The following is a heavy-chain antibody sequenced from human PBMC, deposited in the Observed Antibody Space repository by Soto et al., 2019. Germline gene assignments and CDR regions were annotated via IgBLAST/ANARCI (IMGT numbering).Heavy chain of an antibody. Sequence: PGGSLRLSCAASGFTFSSYAMIWVRQAPGKGLEWVSAISGSGGTTYYADSVKGRFTISRDNSKNTLYLQINSLRAEDTAVYYCAKDHDSSGYYYYYFDYWGQGTLVTSPQ. V-gene: IGHV3-23*01. CDR3: AKDHDSSGYYYYYFDY. CDR1: GFTFSSYA. J-gene: IGHJ4*02. D-gene: IGHD3-22*01. CDR2: ISGSGGTT.